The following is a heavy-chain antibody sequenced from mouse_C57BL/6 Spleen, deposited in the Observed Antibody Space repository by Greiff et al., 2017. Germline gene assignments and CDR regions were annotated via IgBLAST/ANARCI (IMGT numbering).Heavy chain of an antibody. V-gene: IGHV1-74*01. J-gene: IGHJ3*01. CDR1: GYTFTSYW. D-gene: IGHD2-1*01. CDR2: IHPSDSDT. Sequence: QVQLKQPGAELVKPGASVKVSCKASGYTFTSYWMHWVKQRPGQGLEWIGRIHPSDSDTNYNQKFKGKATLTVDKSSSTAYMQLSSLTSEDSAVYYCAISYGNYLAWFAYWGQGTLVTVSA. CDR3: AISYGNYLAWFAY.